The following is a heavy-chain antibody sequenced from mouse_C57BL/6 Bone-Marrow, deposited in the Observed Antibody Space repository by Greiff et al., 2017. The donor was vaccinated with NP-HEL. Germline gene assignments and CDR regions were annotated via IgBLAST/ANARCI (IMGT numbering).Heavy chain of an antibody. Sequence: QVTLKVCGPGILQPSQTLSLTCSFSGFSLSTFGMGVGWIRQPSGKGLEWLAHIWWDDDKYYNPALKSRLTISKDTSKNQVFLKIANVDTADTATYYCARIEADYYGSSYDYAMDYWGQGTSVTVSS. CDR3: ARIEADYYGSSYDYAMDY. V-gene: IGHV8-8*01. D-gene: IGHD1-1*01. J-gene: IGHJ4*01. CDR1: GFSLSTFGMG. CDR2: IWWDDDK.